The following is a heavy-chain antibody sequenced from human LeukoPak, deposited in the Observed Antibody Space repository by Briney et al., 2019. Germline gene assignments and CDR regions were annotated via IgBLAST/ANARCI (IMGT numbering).Heavy chain of an antibody. CDR3: ARQKFRRQKAWHDGSPKTLYMDV. CDR1: GGSISSYY. Sequence: SETLSLTCTVSGGSISSYYWSWIRQPPGKGLEWIGEINHSGSTNYNPSLKSRVTISVDTSKNQFSPKLSSVTAADTAVYYCARQKFRRQKAWHDGSPKTLYMDVWGKGTTVTVSS. CDR2: INHSGST. D-gene: IGHD1-1*01. V-gene: IGHV4-34*01. J-gene: IGHJ6*03.